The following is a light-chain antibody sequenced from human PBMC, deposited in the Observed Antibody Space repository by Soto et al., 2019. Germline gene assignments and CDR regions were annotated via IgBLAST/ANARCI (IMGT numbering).Light chain of an antibody. Sequence: EIVLTQSPGTLSLSPGERATLSCRASQSVSSSYLAWYQQKPGQAPRLLIYGAFNRATGIPDRFSGSGSGADFTLTISSLEPEDFAIYYCQKRNTWPPVTFGQGTRLENK. J-gene: IGKJ5*01. CDR3: QKRNTWPPVT. V-gene: IGKV3D-20*02. CDR2: GAF. CDR1: QSVSSSY.